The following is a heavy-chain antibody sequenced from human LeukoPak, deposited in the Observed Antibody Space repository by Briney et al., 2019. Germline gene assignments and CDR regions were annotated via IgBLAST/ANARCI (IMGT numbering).Heavy chain of an antibody. CDR2: IYYRGST. CDR3: ARLSDGSGYYWWYFDY. Sequence: PSETLSLTCTVSGGSISSGGYFWSWIRQHPGKGLECIGHIYYRGSTYYNPSLKSRVTISADTSKNQFSLKLSSVTAADTAVYYCARLSDGSGYYWWYFDYWGQGTLVTVSS. CDR1: GGSISSGGYF. D-gene: IGHD3-22*01. J-gene: IGHJ4*02. V-gene: IGHV4-31*03.